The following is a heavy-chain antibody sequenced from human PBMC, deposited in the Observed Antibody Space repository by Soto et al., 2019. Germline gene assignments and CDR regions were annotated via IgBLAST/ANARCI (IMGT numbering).Heavy chain of an antibody. CDR3: EKDAKVVLVSAFDY. V-gene: IGHV3-30*04. CDR1: GFTFSSYA. D-gene: IGHD2-21*01. CDR2: ISYDGSNK. J-gene: IGHJ4*02. Sequence: GGSLRLSCAASGFTFSSYAMHWVRQAPGKGLEWVAVISYDGSNKYYADSVKGRFTISRDNSKNTLYLQMNSLRAEDTAVAYGEKDAKVVLVSAFDYWGQGTLVTVSS.